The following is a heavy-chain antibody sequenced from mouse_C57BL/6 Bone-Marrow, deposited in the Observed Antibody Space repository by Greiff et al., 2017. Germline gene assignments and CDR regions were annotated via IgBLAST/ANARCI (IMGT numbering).Heavy chain of an antibody. V-gene: IGHV1-4*01. CDR3: ARWDCSNFDV. D-gene: IGHD2-5*01. J-gene: IGHJ1*03. CDR2: INPSSGYT. CDR1: GYTFTSYS. Sequence: VQLQQSGAELVRPGASVKMSCKASGYTFTSYSMHWVKQRPGQGLEWIGYINPSSGYTKYNQKFKDKATLTADKSSSTAYMQLGSLTSEDSAVEYCARWDCSNFDVWGTGTTVTVSS.